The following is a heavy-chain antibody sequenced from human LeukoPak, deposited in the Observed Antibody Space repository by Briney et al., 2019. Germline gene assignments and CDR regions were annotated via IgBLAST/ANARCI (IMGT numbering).Heavy chain of an antibody. J-gene: IGHJ4*02. CDR1: GGTFSSYA. Sequence: SVKVSCKASGGTFSSYAISWVRQAPGQGLEWMGRIIPILGIANYAQKFQGRVTITADKSTSTAYMELSSLRSEDTAVYYCASREWLAYCGGDCYTIDYWGQGTLVTVPS. D-gene: IGHD2-21*02. V-gene: IGHV1-69*04. CDR2: IIPILGIA. CDR3: ASREWLAYCGGDCYTIDY.